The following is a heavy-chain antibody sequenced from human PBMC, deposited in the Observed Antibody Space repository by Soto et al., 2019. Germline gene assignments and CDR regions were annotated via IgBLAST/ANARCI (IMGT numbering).Heavy chain of an antibody. D-gene: IGHD3-9*01. J-gene: IGHJ5*02. CDR2: INSDGTTT. Sequence: EVQLVESGGGLVQPGGSLRLSCAASGFTFSNWMHWVRQAPGKGLVWVARINSDGTTTTYADPVKGRFTISRDNAKNTVYLQMTGRRVKDTAWYYCATVGTGRYNWFDPWGRGTLVTVSS. V-gene: IGHV3-74*01. CDR1: GFTFSNW. CDR3: ATVGTGRYNWFDP.